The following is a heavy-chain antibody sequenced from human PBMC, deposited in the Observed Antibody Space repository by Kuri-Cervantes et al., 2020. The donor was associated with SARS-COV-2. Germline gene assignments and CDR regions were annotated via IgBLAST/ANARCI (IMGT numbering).Heavy chain of an antibody. CDR2: ISYDGSNK. V-gene: IGHV3-30*12. Sequence: GGSLRLSCAAPGFTFSSFCMHWVRQAPGKGLEGVAVISYDGSNKYYADSVKGRFTISRDNSQNTLSLHVNSLRAEDTAIYYCARSIISHKIYYYFYYMDVWGQGTTVTVSS. J-gene: IGHJ6*03. CDR3: ARSIISHKIYYYFYYMDV. CDR1: GFTFSSFC. D-gene: IGHD1-14*01.